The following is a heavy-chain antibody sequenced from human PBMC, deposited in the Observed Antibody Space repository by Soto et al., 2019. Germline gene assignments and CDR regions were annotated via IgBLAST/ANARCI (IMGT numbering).Heavy chain of an antibody. CDR3: AVIRTPGYYYGMDV. V-gene: IGHV1-69*06. J-gene: IGHJ6*02. D-gene: IGHD3-10*01. Sequence: SVKVSCKASGGTFSSYAISWVRQAPGQGLEWMGGIIPIFGTANYAQKFQGRVTITADKSTSTAYMELSSLRSEDTAVYYCAVIRTPGYYYGMDVWGQGTTVTVYS. CDR1: GGTFSSYA. CDR2: IIPIFGTA.